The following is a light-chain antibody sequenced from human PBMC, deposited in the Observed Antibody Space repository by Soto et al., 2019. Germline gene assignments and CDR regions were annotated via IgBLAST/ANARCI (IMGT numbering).Light chain of an antibody. CDR3: QQYGSSPPST. CDR2: GAS. Sequence: EIVLTQSPGTLSLSPGERATLSCRASQTFSSNYLAWYQQKPGQAPRLLIYGASSRATDIPDRFSGSGSGTEFTLTISRLEPEDFAVYYCQQYGSSPPSTFGQGTKLEIK. CDR1: QTFSSNY. V-gene: IGKV3-20*01. J-gene: IGKJ2*01.